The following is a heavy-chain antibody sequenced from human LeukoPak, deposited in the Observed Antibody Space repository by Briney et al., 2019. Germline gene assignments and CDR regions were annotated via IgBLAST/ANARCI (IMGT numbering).Heavy chain of an antibody. CDR3: ARADTPMTTVTNIDY. D-gene: IGHD4-17*01. CDR1: GYTFTGYY. V-gene: IGHV1-2*02. Sequence: ASVKVSCKPSGYTFTGYYIHWVRQAPGQGLGWMGWINPNSGGTYYAQKFQGRVTMTRDTSISTAYMELSRLRSDDTAVYYCARADTPMTTVTNIDYWGQGTLVTVSS. J-gene: IGHJ4*02. CDR2: INPNSGGT.